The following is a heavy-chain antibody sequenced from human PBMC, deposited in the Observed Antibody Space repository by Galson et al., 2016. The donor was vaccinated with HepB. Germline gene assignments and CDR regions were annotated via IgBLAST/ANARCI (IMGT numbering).Heavy chain of an antibody. V-gene: IGHV3-23*01. D-gene: IGHD1-26*01. CDR3: AKSSSGATPRPNFDY. J-gene: IGHJ4*02. CDR2: LSGSGGST. Sequence: SLRLSCAAAGFTFSSYAMSWVRQAPGKGLEWVSALSGSGGSTCYADSVKGRFTISRDNSKSTLCLQMNSLRAEDTAVYYCAKSSSGATPRPNFDYWGQGTLVTVSS. CDR1: GFTFSSYA.